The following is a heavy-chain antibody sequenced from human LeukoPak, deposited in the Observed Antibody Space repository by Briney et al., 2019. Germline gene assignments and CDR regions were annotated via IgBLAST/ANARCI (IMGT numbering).Heavy chain of an antibody. Sequence: GGSLRLSCAASGFTFSSYGMHWVRQAPGKGLEWVAVISYDGSNKYHADSVKGRFTISRDNSKNTLYLQMNSLRAEDTAVYYCASLHHSSSHDYWGQGTLVTVSS. V-gene: IGHV3-30*03. CDR2: ISYDGSNK. CDR3: ASLHHSSSHDY. D-gene: IGHD6-6*01. CDR1: GFTFSSYG. J-gene: IGHJ4*02.